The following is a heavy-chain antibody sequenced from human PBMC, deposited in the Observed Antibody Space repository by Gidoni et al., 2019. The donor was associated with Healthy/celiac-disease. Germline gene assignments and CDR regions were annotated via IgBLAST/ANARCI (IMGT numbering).Heavy chain of an antibody. CDR3: ARVELMVYAID. D-gene: IGHD2-8*01. J-gene: IGHJ4*02. CDR1: GGSVSIGSYY. Sequence: QVQLQESGPGLVKPSETLSLTCTVSGGSVSIGSYYWGWIRQPPGKGLEWIGYIYYSGSTNYNPSLKSRVTISVDTSKNQFSLKLSSVTAADTAVYYCARVELMVYAIDWGQGTLVTVSS. V-gene: IGHV4-61*01. CDR2: IYYSGST.